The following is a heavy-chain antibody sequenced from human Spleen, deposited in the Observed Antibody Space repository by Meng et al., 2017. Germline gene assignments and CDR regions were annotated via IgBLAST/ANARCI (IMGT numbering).Heavy chain of an antibody. Sequence: HAQLQQSGPGLVKPSHTPSLTGAISVGSVSSTSASWHWIRQSPSRGLEWLGRTYYRSKWNTDYAVSVKGRITINPDTPKTQFALQLNSVTPEDTAVYYCARGYNYNYWCQGTLVTVSS. D-gene: IGHD5-18*01. CDR2: TYYRSKWNT. V-gene: IGHV6-1*01. J-gene: IGHJ4*02. CDR3: ARGYNYNY. CDR1: VGSVSSTSAS.